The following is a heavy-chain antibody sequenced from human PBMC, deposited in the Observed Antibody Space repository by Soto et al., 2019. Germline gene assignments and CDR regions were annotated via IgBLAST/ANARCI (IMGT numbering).Heavy chain of an antibody. J-gene: IGHJ5*02. Sequence: QVQLVKSGAEVRKPGSSVKVSCKISGGTFINYVISWLRQAPGQGLEWMGGLIPIFGAANLAQKFQGRVTITADESTSTVNMELSSLTSEDTAVYYCARGRSSPNFDPWGQGTLVTVSS. CDR2: LIPIFGAA. V-gene: IGHV1-69*01. CDR1: GGTFINYV. D-gene: IGHD6-6*01. CDR3: ARGRSSPNFDP.